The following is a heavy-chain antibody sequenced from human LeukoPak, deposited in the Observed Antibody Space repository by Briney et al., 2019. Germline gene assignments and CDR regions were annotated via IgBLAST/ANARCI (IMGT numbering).Heavy chain of an antibody. CDR2: ISHSGNT. J-gene: IGHJ4*02. Sequence: PSETLSLTCAVSGGSISSSNWWSWVRQPPGKGLEWIGEISHSGNTNYNPSLKSRVTISVDTSKNQFSLKLSSVTAADTAVYYCARTAAGTRSIRYWGQGTLVTVSS. CDR1: GGSISSSNW. CDR3: ARTAAGTRSIRY. V-gene: IGHV4-4*02. D-gene: IGHD6-13*01.